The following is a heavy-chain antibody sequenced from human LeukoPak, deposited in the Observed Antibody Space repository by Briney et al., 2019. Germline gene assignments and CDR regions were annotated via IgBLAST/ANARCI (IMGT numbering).Heavy chain of an antibody. CDR3: ARGGNYWPQWWFDP. CDR1: SGSISTSNYY. D-gene: IGHD1-26*01. J-gene: IGHJ5*02. Sequence: KPSETLSLTCTVSSGSISTSNYYWGWVRQPPGKALEWIGNIFYSGSTYYSPSLKSRVTISLDTSRNQFSLKLNSVTPADTAVYYCARGGNYWPQWWFDPWGRGTLVSVSS. V-gene: IGHV4-39*07. CDR2: IFYSGST.